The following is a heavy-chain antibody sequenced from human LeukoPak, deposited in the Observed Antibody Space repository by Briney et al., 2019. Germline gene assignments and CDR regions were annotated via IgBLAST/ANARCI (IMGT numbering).Heavy chain of an antibody. Sequence: PSETLSLTCTVSGRSISIGGYYWRWIRQHPGKGLEWIGYIYYSGSTYYNPSLKSRVAISVDTSKNQFSLKLSSVTAADTAVYYCAREVTGGELLNWGQGTLVTVSS. CDR2: IYYSGST. CDR3: AREVTGGELLN. V-gene: IGHV4-31*03. CDR1: GRSISIGGYY. D-gene: IGHD3-10*01. J-gene: IGHJ4*02.